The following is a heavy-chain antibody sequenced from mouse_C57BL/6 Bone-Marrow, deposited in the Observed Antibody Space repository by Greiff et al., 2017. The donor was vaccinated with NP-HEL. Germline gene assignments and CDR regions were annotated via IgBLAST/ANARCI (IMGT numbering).Heavy chain of an antibody. Sequence: EVQRVESGGGLVQPGGSLKLSCAASGFTFSDYGMAWVRQAPRKGPEWVAFISNLAYSIYYADTVTGRFTISRENAKNTLYLEMSSLRSEDTAMYYCARQGTGNWFAYWGQGTLVTVSA. CDR1: GFTFSDYG. D-gene: IGHD4-1*01. CDR2: ISNLAYSI. V-gene: IGHV5-15*01. J-gene: IGHJ3*01. CDR3: ARQGTGNWFAY.